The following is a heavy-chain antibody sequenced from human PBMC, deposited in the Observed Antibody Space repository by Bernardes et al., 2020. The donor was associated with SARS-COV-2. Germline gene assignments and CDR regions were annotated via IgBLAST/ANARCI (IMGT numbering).Heavy chain of an antibody. CDR1: GYTFTSYD. CDR3: AKCGSGYFVNWFDP. V-gene: IGHV1-8*01. CDR2: MNPNSGNT. J-gene: IGHJ5*02. Sequence: ASVKVSCKASGYTFTSYDINWVRQATGQGLEWMGWMNPNSGNTGYAQKFQGRVTMTRNTSISTAYMELSSLRSEDTAVYYCAKCGSGYFVNWFDPWGQGTLVTVSS. D-gene: IGHD3-22*01.